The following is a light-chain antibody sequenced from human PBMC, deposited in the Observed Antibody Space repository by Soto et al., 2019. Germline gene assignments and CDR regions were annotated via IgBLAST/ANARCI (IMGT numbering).Light chain of an antibody. CDR1: QGVSRK. CDR3: QQYHTWPIT. CDR2: GAS. Sequence: DIVMTQSPATLSVAPGERVTFSCRASQGVSRKLAWYQHKPGQAPRLLISGASTEATGIPARFSGSGSGTEFTLTISSRQSEDCAIYYCQQYHTWPITFGGGTKVEIK. V-gene: IGKV3-15*01. J-gene: IGKJ4*01.